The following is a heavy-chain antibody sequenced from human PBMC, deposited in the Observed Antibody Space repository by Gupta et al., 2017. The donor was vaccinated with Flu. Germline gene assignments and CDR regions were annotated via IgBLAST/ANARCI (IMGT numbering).Heavy chain of an antibody. Sequence: EVQLVESGGGLVQPGRSLRLSCAVSGFIFGEYALSWIRQAPGKGLEWVGFIRSKAYGGTPEYAASVKGRFTISSDDSGRIAYLQMNSLKVEDTAVYYCTRGNSYNVAAYYFDYWGQGTLVTVSS. CDR3: TRGNSYNVAAYYFDY. J-gene: IGHJ4*02. V-gene: IGHV3-49*03. CDR2: IRSKAYGGTP. D-gene: IGHD1-1*01. CDR1: GFIFGEYA.